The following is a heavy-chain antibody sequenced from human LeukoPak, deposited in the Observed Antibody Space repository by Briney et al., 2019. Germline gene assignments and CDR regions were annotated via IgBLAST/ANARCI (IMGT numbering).Heavy chain of an antibody. J-gene: IGHJ6*02. CDR2: ISGGGGST. CDR1: GFTFSSYT. Sequence: GGSLRLSCAASGFTFSSYTMNWVRQAPGKGLEWVSAISGGGGSTYYADSVKGRFTISRDNSESTLYLQMNSLRAEDTAAYYCAKGYDFWSGNGMDVWGQGTTVTVSS. CDR3: AKGYDFWSGNGMDV. V-gene: IGHV3-23*01. D-gene: IGHD3-3*01.